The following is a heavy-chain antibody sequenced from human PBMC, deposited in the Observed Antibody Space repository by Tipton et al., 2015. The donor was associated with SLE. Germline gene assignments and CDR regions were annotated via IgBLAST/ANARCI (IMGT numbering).Heavy chain of an antibody. CDR3: ARVSDCTGGVCPTSSSWDAWYFDY. V-gene: IGHV4-34*01. Sequence: TLSLTCAVYGGSFSGYYWSWIRQPPGKGLEWIGEINHSGSTNYNPSLKSRVTISVDTSKNQFSLKLSSVTAADTAVYYCARVSDCTGGVCPTSSSWDAWYFDYWGQGTLVTVSS. D-gene: IGHD2-8*02. CDR2: INHSGST. J-gene: IGHJ4*02. CDR1: GGSFSGYY.